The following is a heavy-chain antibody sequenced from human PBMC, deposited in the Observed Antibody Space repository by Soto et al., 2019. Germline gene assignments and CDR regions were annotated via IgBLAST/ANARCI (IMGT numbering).Heavy chain of an antibody. CDR3: ATISGTTDYYYYGMDV. CDR2: FDPEDGET. J-gene: IGHJ6*02. V-gene: IGHV1-24*01. Sequence: ASVKVSCKVSGYTLTELSMHWVRQAPGKGLEWMGGFDPEDGETIYAQKFQGRVTMTEDTSTDTAYMELSSLRSEDTAVYYCATISGTTDYYYYGMDVWVQGTTVTVSS. D-gene: IGHD4-17*01. CDR1: GYTLTELS.